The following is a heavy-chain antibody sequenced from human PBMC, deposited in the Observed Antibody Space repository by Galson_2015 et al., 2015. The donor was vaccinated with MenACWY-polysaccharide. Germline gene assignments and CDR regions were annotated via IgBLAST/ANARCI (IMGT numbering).Heavy chain of an antibody. Sequence: PALVKPTQTLTLTCTFSGFSLSTSGVGVGWIRRPPGKALEWLALIYWDDDKRYSPSLKSRLTITKDTSKNQVVLTMTNMDPVDTATYYCARADSSGYYLPVGFDPWGQGTLVTVSS. CDR2: IYWDDDK. D-gene: IGHD3-22*01. V-gene: IGHV2-5*02. CDR3: ARADSSGYYLPVGFDP. CDR1: GFSLSTSGVG. J-gene: IGHJ5*02.